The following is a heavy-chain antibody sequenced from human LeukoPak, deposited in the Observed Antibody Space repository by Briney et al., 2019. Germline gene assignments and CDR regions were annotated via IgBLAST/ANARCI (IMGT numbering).Heavy chain of an antibody. CDR3: ARDRSTLIEVIAFDAFDI. Sequence: GGSLRLSCAASGFTFSTYSMNWVRQAPGKGLEWVSSTSSSSNYIYYADSVKGRFTISRDNAKNSLYLQMNSLRAEDTAVYYCARDRSTLIEVIAFDAFDIWGQGTMVTVSS. CDR1: GFTFSTYS. CDR2: TSSSSNYI. V-gene: IGHV3-21*01. D-gene: IGHD3-22*01. J-gene: IGHJ3*02.